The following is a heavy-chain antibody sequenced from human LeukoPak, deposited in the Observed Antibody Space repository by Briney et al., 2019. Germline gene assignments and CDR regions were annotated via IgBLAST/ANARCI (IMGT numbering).Heavy chain of an antibody. Sequence: PSETLSLTCAVYGGSFSGYYWSWIRQPPGKGLEWIGEINHSGSTNYNPSLKSRVTISVDTSKNQFSLKLSSVTAADTAVYYCARTSRMTPFGYWGQGTLVTVSS. CDR2: INHSGST. J-gene: IGHJ4*02. D-gene: IGHD3-16*01. CDR3: ARTSRMTPFGY. CDR1: GGSFSGYY. V-gene: IGHV4-34*01.